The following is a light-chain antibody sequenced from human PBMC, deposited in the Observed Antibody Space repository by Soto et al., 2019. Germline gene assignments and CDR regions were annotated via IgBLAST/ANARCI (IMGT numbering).Light chain of an antibody. CDR2: DVS. J-gene: IGLJ1*01. V-gene: IGLV2-11*01. CDR3: CSYAGRYSYV. Sequence: QSALTQPRSVSGSPGQSVTISCTGTSSDVGAYNFVSWYQQHPGKAPELMISDVSRRPSGVPDRFSATKSGNTASLTISGLQAEDEADYYCCSYAGRYSYVFGSGTKVTVL. CDR1: SSDVGAYNF.